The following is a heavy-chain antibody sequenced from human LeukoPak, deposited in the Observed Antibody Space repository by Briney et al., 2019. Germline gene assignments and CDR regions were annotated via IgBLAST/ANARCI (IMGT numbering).Heavy chain of an antibody. V-gene: IGHV3-23*01. CDR3: ARASGIYGSGWYFDY. Sequence: GGSLRLSCAASGFTFNNYVMIWVRQAPGKGLEWISTINGGGYNTYYADSVKGRFTISRDNSKNTLSLQVNTLRAEDTAVYYCARASGIYGSGWYFDYWGQGTLVTVSS. CDR2: INGGGYNT. D-gene: IGHD6-19*01. J-gene: IGHJ4*02. CDR1: GFTFNNYV.